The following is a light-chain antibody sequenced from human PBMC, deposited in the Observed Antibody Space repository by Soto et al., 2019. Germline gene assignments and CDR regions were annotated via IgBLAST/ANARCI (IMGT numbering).Light chain of an antibody. Sequence: EIGMTQSPATLSFSPGERATLSCRASQSININLAWYLQKPGQAPRLLISGASTRATGLPARFSGSGSGTEFNLIISSLQSEDSAVYYCQQYDNWPITFGQGTRLEIK. CDR3: QQYDNWPIT. CDR1: QSININ. CDR2: GAS. J-gene: IGKJ5*01. V-gene: IGKV3-15*01.